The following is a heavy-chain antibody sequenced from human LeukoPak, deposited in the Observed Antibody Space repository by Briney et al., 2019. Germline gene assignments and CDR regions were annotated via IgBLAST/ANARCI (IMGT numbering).Heavy chain of an antibody. D-gene: IGHD3-10*01. Sequence: GGSLRLSCAASGFTFSNNGMHWVRQAPGRGLGWVAFIQYDGSNKNYADSVKGRFTISRDNSKNTLYLQMNSLRPEDTAVYYCASRGVNWVTLGNYWGQGTLVTVSS. CDR3: ASRGVNWVTLGNY. V-gene: IGHV3-30*02. CDR1: GFTFSNNG. J-gene: IGHJ4*02. CDR2: IQYDGSNK.